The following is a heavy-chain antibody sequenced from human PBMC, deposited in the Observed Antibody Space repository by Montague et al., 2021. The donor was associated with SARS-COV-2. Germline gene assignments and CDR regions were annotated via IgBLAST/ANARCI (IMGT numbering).Heavy chain of an antibody. CDR2: IYYSGST. J-gene: IGHJ4*02. CDR1: GGSISSGGYY. D-gene: IGHD3-3*01. Sequence: TLSLTRTVSGGSISSGGYYWSWIRQHPGKGPEWIGYIYYSGSTYYXPSLKSRVTISVDTSKNQFSLKLSSVTAADTAVYYCARASGKKTIFGVVISYFDYWGQGTLVTVSS. V-gene: IGHV4-31*03. CDR3: ARASGKKTIFGVVISYFDY.